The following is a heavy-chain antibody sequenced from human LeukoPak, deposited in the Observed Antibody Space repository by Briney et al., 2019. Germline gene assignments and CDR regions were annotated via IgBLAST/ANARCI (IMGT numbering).Heavy chain of an antibody. D-gene: IGHD6-13*01. J-gene: IGHJ5*02. CDR3: ARAPEGIAAAGTWFDP. Sequence: ASVKVSCKASGYTFTSYYMHWVRQAPGQGLEWMGIINPSGGSTSYAQKFQGRVTMTRDISTSTVYMELSSPRSEDTAVYYCARAPEGIAAAGTWFDPWGQGTLVTVSS. V-gene: IGHV1-46*01. CDR2: INPSGGST. CDR1: GYTFTSYY.